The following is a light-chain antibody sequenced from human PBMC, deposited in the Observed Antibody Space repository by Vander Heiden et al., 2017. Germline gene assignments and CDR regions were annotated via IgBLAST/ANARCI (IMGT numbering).Light chain of an antibody. CDR1: QSMRNY. J-gene: IGKJ1*01. V-gene: IGKV1-39*01. Sequence: DIQMAQSASSVSASVGDRVTITCRASQSMRNYLNWYQQKTGKAPKLLIYGGSSLESGVPPRFSGSGSGTDFTLTIGSLQPEDFATYYCQQTYSIPWTFGQGTRVEVK. CDR2: GGS. CDR3: QQTYSIPWT.